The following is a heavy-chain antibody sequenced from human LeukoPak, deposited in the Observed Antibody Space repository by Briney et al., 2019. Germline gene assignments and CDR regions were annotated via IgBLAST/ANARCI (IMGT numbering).Heavy chain of an antibody. CDR3: ARGSGSGWSPGLGGYYMDV. Sequence: ASVKVSCKASRYTFTGYYLHWVRQAPGQGLEWMGWINPNSGGTNYAQKFQGRVTMTRDTSISTAYMELSRLRSDDTAVYYCARGSGSGWSPGLGGYYMDVWGKGTTVTVSS. V-gene: IGHV1-2*02. D-gene: IGHD6-13*01. CDR2: INPNSGGT. J-gene: IGHJ6*03. CDR1: RYTFTGYY.